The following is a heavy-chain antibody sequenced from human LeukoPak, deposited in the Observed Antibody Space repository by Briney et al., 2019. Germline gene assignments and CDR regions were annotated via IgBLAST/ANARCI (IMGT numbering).Heavy chain of an antibody. J-gene: IGHJ4*02. Sequence: GGSLRLSCAASGFTFKTSGMNWVRQAPAKGLEGVSSISSISSYIYYAASVKGRFTISRDNAKNSLYLQMNSLRAEDTAVYYCASAKPLGPVDYWGQGTLVTVSS. CDR3: ASAKPLGPVDY. CDR2: ISSISSYI. CDR1: GFTFKTSG. V-gene: IGHV3-21*01. D-gene: IGHD1-14*01.